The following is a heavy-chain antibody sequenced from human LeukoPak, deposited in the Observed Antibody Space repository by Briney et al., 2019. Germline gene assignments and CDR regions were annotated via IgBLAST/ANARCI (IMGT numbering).Heavy chain of an antibody. CDR2: INPNSGGT. V-gene: IGHV1-2*04. J-gene: IGHJ4*02. D-gene: IGHD6-13*01. Sequence: ASVTVSCKASGYTFTGYYMHWVRQAPGQGLEWMGWINPNSGGTNYAQKFQGWVTMTRDTSISTAYMELGRLRSDDTAVYYCARTMYSSSWYVLDYWGQGTLVTVSS. CDR1: GYTFTGYY. CDR3: ARTMYSSSWYVLDY.